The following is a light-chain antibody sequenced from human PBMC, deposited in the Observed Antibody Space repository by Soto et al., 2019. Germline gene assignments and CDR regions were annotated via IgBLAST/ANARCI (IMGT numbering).Light chain of an antibody. CDR3: QQFGSSPT. CDR2: GAS. Sequence: EIVLTQSPGTLSLSPGERATLLCRASQTISSTFLAWYQQKPGQAPRLLIYGASSRATGIPDMFSGSGSGTDFTLTISRLEPEDFAVYYCQQFGSSPTFGGGTKVEIK. CDR1: QTISSTF. J-gene: IGKJ4*01. V-gene: IGKV3-20*01.